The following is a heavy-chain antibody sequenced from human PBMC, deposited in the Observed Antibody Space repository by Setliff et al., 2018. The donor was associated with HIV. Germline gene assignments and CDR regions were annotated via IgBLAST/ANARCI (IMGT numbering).Heavy chain of an antibody. Sequence: ASVMVSCKTSGYTLTRHYMHWVRQAPGQGLEWMGWISAYNGNTKYAQKLQGRVTMTTDTSTSTAYMELRSLRSDDTAVYYCARVYCSNGVCYMNWFDPWGQGTLVTAPQ. CDR1: GYTLTRHY. D-gene: IGHD2-8*01. CDR2: ISAYNGNT. J-gene: IGHJ5*02. V-gene: IGHV1-18*04. CDR3: ARVYCSNGVCYMNWFDP.